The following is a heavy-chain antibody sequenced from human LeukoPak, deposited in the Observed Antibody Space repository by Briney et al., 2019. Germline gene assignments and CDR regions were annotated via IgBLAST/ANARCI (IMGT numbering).Heavy chain of an antibody. Sequence: GESLKISCKGSGYSFTTYWIGWVRQMPGKGLDWMGIIYPGDSDTRYSPSFQGQVTISADKSISTTYLQWSSLKASDTAMYYCARHRAFDIWGQGTMVIVSS. J-gene: IGHJ3*02. CDR3: ARHRAFDI. CDR2: IYPGDSDT. CDR1: GYSFTTYW. V-gene: IGHV5-51*01.